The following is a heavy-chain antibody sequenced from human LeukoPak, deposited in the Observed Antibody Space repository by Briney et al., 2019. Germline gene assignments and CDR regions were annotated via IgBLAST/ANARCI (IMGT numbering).Heavy chain of an antibody. CDR3: ASPPHYGDYVVRDY. CDR1: GGSISSSSYY. CDR2: IYYSGST. Sequence: SETLSLTCTVSGGSISSSSYYWAWIRQPPGKGLERIGRIYYSGSTYYNPSLKSRVTIAVATSKTQFSLKLSSGTAAETAVYCCASPPHYGDYVVRDYWGQGTLVTVSS. V-gene: IGHV4-39*01. J-gene: IGHJ4*02. D-gene: IGHD4-17*01.